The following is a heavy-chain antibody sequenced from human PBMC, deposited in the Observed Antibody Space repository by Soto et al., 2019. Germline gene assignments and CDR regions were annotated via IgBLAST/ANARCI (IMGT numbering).Heavy chain of an antibody. Sequence: PGASLKISCKGSGYSFTSYWIGWVRQVPGKGLEWMGIIYPGDSETRYSPSFQGQVTISADKSISTAYLQWSSLKASDTAIYYCARPLYWGPWGMDVWGQGTTVTVSS. D-gene: IGHD7-27*01. CDR2: IYPGDSET. CDR1: GYSFTSYW. J-gene: IGHJ6*02. CDR3: ARPLYWGPWGMDV. V-gene: IGHV5-51*01.